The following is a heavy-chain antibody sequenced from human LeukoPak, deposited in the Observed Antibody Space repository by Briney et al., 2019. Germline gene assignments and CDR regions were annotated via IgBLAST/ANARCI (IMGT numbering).Heavy chain of an antibody. D-gene: IGHD3-9*01. J-gene: IGHJ6*04. Sequence: SETLSLTCTVSGGSISSSSYYWGWIRQPPGKGLEWIGSIYYSGSTNYNPSLKSRVTISVDTSKNQFSLKLSSVTAADTAVYYCARDRRRVLRYFDWPGGMDVWGKGTTVTVSS. CDR3: ARDRRRVLRYFDWPGGMDV. CDR1: GGSISSSSYY. V-gene: IGHV4-39*07. CDR2: IYYSGST.